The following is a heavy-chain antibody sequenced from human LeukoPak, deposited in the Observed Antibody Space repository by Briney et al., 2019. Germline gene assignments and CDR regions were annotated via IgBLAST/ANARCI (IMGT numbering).Heavy chain of an antibody. Sequence: GESLKISCKGSGYSFTSYWISWVRQMPGKGLEWMGRIVPGDSYTNYSPSFQGHVTISADKSISTAYLQWSSLKASDTAMYYCAGAGIAVAGNAEYFQHWGQGTLVTVSS. CDR1: GYSFTSYW. CDR2: IVPGDSYT. D-gene: IGHD6-19*01. J-gene: IGHJ1*01. CDR3: AGAGIAVAGNAEYFQH. V-gene: IGHV5-10-1*01.